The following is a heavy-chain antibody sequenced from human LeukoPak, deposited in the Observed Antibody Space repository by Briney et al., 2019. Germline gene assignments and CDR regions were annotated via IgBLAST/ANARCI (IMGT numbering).Heavy chain of an antibody. J-gene: IGHJ3*02. Sequence: SETLSLTCSVSGGSISSYYWSWIRQSPGKGLEWIGYIYNSGSTYYNPSLKSRVTISVDTSKNQFSLKLSSVTAADTAVYYCARVSGITMIVVVNSDAFDIWGQGTMVTVSS. CDR3: ARVSGITMIVVVNSDAFDI. CDR1: GGSISSYY. V-gene: IGHV4-59*12. D-gene: IGHD3-22*01. CDR2: IYNSGST.